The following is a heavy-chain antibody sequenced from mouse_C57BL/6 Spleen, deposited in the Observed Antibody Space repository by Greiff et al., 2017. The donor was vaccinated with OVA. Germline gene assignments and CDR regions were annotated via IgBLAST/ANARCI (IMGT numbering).Heavy chain of an antibody. D-gene: IGHD2-4*01. J-gene: IGHJ2*01. Sequence: EVMLQQSGPELVKPGASVKISCKASGYTFTDYYMNWVKQSHGKSLEWIGDINPNNGGTSYNQKFKGKATLTVDKSSSTAYMELRSLTSEDSAVYYCAPDYDALDYWGQGTTLTVSS. CDR1: GYTFTDYY. CDR3: APDYDALDY. CDR2: INPNNGGT. V-gene: IGHV1-26*01.